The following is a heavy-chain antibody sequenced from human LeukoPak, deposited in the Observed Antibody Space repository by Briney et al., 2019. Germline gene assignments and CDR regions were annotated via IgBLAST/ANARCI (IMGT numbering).Heavy chain of an antibody. CDR2: ISGSGGST. D-gene: IGHD3-3*01. J-gene: IGHJ4*02. CDR1: GFTFSSYA. V-gene: IGHV3-23*01. CDR3: AKVPYYDFWSGYYTKPYIDY. Sequence: GGSLRPSCAASGFTFSSYAMSWVRQAPGKGLEWVSAISGSGGSTYYADSVKGRFTISRDNSKNTLYLQMNSLRAEDTAVYYCAKVPYYDFWSGYYTKPYIDYWGQGTLVTVSS.